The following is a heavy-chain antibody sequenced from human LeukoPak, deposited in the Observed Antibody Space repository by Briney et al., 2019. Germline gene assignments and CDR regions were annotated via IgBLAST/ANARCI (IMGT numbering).Heavy chain of an antibody. V-gene: IGHV5-51*01. Sequence: GESLKISCKGPGYSFTSYWIGWVRQMPGKGLEWMGIIYPGDSDTRYSPSFQGQVTISADKSISTAYLQWSSLKASDTAMYYCARRYYYDSSGYKIGLYYFDYWGQGTLVTVSS. CDR2: IYPGDSDT. J-gene: IGHJ4*02. CDR3: ARRYYYDSSGYKIGLYYFDY. CDR1: GYSFTSYW. D-gene: IGHD3-22*01.